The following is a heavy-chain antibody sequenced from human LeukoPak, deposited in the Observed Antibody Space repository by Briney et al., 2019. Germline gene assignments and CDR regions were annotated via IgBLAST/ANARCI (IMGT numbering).Heavy chain of an antibody. D-gene: IGHD6-13*01. CDR1: GFSVSTYW. Sequence: GGSLRLSCAASGFSVSTYWMSWVHQARGKGLEWVANINEAGSEKPYVDSANGRFTISRDNAKHSLYMERNSLRAEDTDVYHCGRWRGEAGIDDWGQGTLVIVSS. CDR2: INEAGSEK. CDR3: GRWRGEAGIDD. J-gene: IGHJ4*02. V-gene: IGHV3-7*01.